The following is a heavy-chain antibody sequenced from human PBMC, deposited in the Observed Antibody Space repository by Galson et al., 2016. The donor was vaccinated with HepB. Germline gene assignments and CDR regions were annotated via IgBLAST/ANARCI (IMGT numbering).Heavy chain of an antibody. J-gene: IGHJ6*03. CDR3: ARGPGLPLYYYYYMDV. V-gene: IGHV3-7*03. D-gene: IGHD4-11*01. Sequence: SLRLSCAASGFTFSTNWMTWVRQAPGKGLEWVANIKQDGSEESYVDSVKGRFTISRDNAKNSLYLQMNSLRAEDTAVYYCARGPGLPLYYYYYMDVWGKGTTVTVSS. CDR1: GFTFSTNW. CDR2: IKQDGSEE.